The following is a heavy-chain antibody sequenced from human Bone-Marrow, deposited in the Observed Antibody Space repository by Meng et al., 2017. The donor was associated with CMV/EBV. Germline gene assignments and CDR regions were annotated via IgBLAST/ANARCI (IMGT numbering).Heavy chain of an antibody. J-gene: IGHJ6*02. D-gene: IGHD5-12*01. Sequence: GESLKISCAASGFTFSSYWMSWVRQAPGKGLEWVANIKQDGGEKYYVDSVKGRFTISRDNAKNSLYLQMNSLRAEDTAVYYCARVTGAGWLRFPDVWGQGTTVTVSS. CDR3: ARVTGAGWLRFPDV. CDR2: IKQDGGEK. V-gene: IGHV3-7*01. CDR1: GFTFSSYW.